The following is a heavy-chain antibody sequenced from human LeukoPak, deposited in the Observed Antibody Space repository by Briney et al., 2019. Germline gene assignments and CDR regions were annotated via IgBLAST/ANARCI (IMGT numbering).Heavy chain of an antibody. CDR1: GGTFGSYA. CDR2: IIPIFGTA. V-gene: IGHV1-69*01. Sequence: AASVKVSCKASGGTFGSYAISWVRQAPGQGLEWMGGIIPIFGTANYAQKFQGRVTITADESTSTAYMELSSLRSEDTAVYYCARGAPSYCSGSSCSPYYYGMDVWGQGTTVTVSS. J-gene: IGHJ6*02. CDR3: ARGAPSYCSGSSCSPYYYGMDV. D-gene: IGHD2-15*01.